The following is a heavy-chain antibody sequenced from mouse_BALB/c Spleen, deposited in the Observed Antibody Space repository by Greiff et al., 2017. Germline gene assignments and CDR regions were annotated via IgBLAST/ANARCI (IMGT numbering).Heavy chain of an antibody. CDR3: ARWTDY. CDR1: GFTFSSYT. J-gene: IGHJ2*01. CDR2: ISSGGSYT. Sequence: EVKLMESGGGLVQPGGSLKLSCAASGFTFSSYTMSWVRQTPEKRLVWVAYISSGGSYTYYPDSVKGRFTISRDTAKNTLYLQMSSLRAEDTAMYDCARWTDYWGQGTTLTVSS. V-gene: IGHV5-9-3*01.